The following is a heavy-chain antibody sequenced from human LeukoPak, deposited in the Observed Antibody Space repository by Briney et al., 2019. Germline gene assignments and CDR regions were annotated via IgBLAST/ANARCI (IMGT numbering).Heavy chain of an antibody. CDR1: GFTFSNYG. CDR2: ISGSGGST. J-gene: IGHJ5*01. CDR3: AKKSAMGWFDP. D-gene: IGHD2-2*01. V-gene: IGHV3-23*01. Sequence: GGSLRLSCAASGFTFSNYGMSWVRQAPGKGLEWVSGISGSGGSTYYADSVKGRFTISRDNSKNTLYLQMNSLRAEDTAVYYCAKKSAMGWFDPWGQGTVVTASS.